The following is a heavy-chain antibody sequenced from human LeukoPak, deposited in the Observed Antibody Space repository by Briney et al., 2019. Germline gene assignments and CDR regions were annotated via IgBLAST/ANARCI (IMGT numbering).Heavy chain of an antibody. V-gene: IGHV3-7*03. D-gene: IGHD3-10*01. CDR1: GFTFSSYW. Sequence: GGSLRLSCAASGFTFSSYWMSWVRQAPGKGLEWVANIKQDGSETYYVDSVKGRFTISRDNAKNSLYLQMNSLRAEDTAVYYCARDTPLSRGSGSYYYYYGMDVWGQGTTVTVSS. CDR3: ARDTPLSRGSGSYYYYYGMDV. CDR2: IKQDGSET. J-gene: IGHJ6*02.